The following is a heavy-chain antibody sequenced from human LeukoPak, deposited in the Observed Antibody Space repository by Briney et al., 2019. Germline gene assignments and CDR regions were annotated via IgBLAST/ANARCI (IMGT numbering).Heavy chain of an antibody. Sequence: ASVKVSCKASGYTFTSYYMHWVRQAPGQGLEWMGIINPSGGSTSYAQKFQGRVTMTRDTPTSTVYMELSSLRSEDTAVYYCANKPKTGIVGATRSESWGQGTLVTVSS. D-gene: IGHD1-26*01. CDR2: INPSGGST. CDR1: GYTFTSYY. V-gene: IGHV1-46*01. J-gene: IGHJ5*02. CDR3: ANKPKTGIVGATRSES.